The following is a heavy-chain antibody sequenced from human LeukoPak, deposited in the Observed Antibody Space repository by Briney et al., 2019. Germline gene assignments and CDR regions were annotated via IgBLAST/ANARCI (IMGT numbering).Heavy chain of an antibody. CDR2: IRYDGSNK. CDR1: GFTFSSYG. CDR3: TTGDPYGDYFHQH. Sequence: SGGSLRLSCAASGFTFSSYGMHWVRQAPGKGLEWVAFIRYDGSNKYYADSVKGRFTISRDNSKNTLYLQMNSLKTEDTAVYYCTTGDPYGDYFHQHWGQGTLVTVSS. J-gene: IGHJ1*01. V-gene: IGHV3-30*02. D-gene: IGHD4-17*01.